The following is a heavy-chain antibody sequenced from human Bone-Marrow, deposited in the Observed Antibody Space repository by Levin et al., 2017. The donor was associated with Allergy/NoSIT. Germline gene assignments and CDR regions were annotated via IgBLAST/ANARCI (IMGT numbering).Heavy chain of an antibody. D-gene: IGHD3-22*01. J-gene: IGHJ4*02. CDR2: IYPGDSDT. CDR3: ARDYYDSSGYYLGFDY. Sequence: NRGESLKIYCKGSGSSFTSYWIGWVRQMPGKGLEWMGIIYPGDSDTRYSPSFQGQVTISADKSISTAYLQWSSLKASDTAMYYCARDYYDSSGYYLGFDYWGQGTLVTVSS. V-gene: IGHV5-51*01. CDR1: GSSFTSYW.